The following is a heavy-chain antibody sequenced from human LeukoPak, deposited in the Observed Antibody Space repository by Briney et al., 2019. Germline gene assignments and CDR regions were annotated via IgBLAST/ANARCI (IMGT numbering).Heavy chain of an antibody. D-gene: IGHD3-22*01. Sequence: SETLSLTCTVSGGSISSYYWSWIRQPAGKGLEWIGRIYTSGSTNYNPSLKSRVTISVDKSKNQFSLKLSSVTAAGTAVYYCARVNYYDTSGYYAYYYYMDVWGKGTTVTVSS. CDR1: GGSISSYY. V-gene: IGHV4-4*07. J-gene: IGHJ6*03. CDR2: IYTSGST. CDR3: ARVNYYDTSGYYAYYYYMDV.